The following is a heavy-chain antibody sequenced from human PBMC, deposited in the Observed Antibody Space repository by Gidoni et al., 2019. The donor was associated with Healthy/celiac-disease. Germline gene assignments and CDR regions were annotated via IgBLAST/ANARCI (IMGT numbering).Heavy chain of an antibody. J-gene: IGHJ6*02. Sequence: EVQLLESGGGLVQPGGSLRISGAASGGTVSSYAMSWVRQAPGKGLEWVSAISGSGGSTYYADSVKGRFTISRDNSKNTLYLQMNSLRAEDTAVYYCARPPYYYYYGMDVWGQGTTVTVSS. V-gene: IGHV3-23*01. CDR1: GGTVSSYA. CDR2: ISGSGGST. CDR3: ARPPYYYYYGMDV.